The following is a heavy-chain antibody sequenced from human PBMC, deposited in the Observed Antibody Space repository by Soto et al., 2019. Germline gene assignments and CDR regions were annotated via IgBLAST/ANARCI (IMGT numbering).Heavy chain of an antibody. CDR3: ARHSLALRKNNWFDP. Sequence: PSETLSLTCTVSGDSIISSDFYWGWVRQLPGKGLEWIGSIFYLGSSYYNPSLKSRVTMSVDTSKNQFSLRLRSVTAADTALYFCARHSLALRKNNWFDPWGQGIMVTVS. CDR2: IFYLGSS. D-gene: IGHD3-3*02. V-gene: IGHV4-39*01. J-gene: IGHJ5*02. CDR1: GDSIISSDFY.